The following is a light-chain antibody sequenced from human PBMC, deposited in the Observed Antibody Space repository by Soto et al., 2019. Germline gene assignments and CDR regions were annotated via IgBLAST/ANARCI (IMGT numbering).Light chain of an antibody. J-gene: IGLJ2*01. CDR2: EDN. Sequence: NFMLTQPHSVSESPGKTVTISCTRSSGSIASNYVQWYQQRPGSAPTTVIYEDNHRPSGVPDRFSGSIDSSSNSASLTISGLQTEDEDDYYCQSYESSAVFGGGTKVTVL. V-gene: IGLV6-57*04. CDR3: QSYESSAV. CDR1: SGSIASNY.